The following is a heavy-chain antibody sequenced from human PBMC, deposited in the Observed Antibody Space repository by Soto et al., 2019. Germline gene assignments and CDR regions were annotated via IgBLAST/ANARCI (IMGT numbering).Heavy chain of an antibody. D-gene: IGHD6-13*01. Sequence: EVQLLESGGGLAQPGGSLRLSCAASGFTFSSYVMSWVRQSPGKSLEWGWVSAISGRGDYTYNADSVKGRFTVSRDNTKNTLYLQMNSLKAEDTAVYYCAKGSADTRPYYFDYWGQGALVTVSS. CDR1: GFTFSSYV. V-gene: IGHV3-23*01. CDR2: ISGRGDYT. J-gene: IGHJ4*02. CDR3: AKGSADTRPYYFDY.